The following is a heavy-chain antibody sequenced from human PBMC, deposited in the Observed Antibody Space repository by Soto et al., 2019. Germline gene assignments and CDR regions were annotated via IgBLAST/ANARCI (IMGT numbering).Heavy chain of an antibody. CDR3: ARSLRYFDWLLYLVGAFDI. CDR1: GYTFTSYG. CDR2: ISAYNGNT. D-gene: IGHD3-9*01. V-gene: IGHV1-18*01. Sequence: ASVKVSFKASGYTFTSYGISWVRQAPGQGLEWMGWISAYNGNTNYAQKLQGRVTMTTDTSTSTAYMELRSLRSDDTAVYYCARSLRYFDWLLYLVGAFDIWGQGTMVNVSS. J-gene: IGHJ3*02.